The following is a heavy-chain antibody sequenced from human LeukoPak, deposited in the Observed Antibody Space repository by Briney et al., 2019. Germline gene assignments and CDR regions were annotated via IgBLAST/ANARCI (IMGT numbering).Heavy chain of an antibody. CDR2: IYHSGST. D-gene: IGHD3-9*01. CDR3: ARGLGMYYDILTGSKPDAYI. J-gene: IGHJ3*02. CDR1: GGSISSSNW. Sequence: SGTLSLTCAVSGGSISSSNWWSWVRHPPGKGLEWIGEIYHSGSTNYNQSLKSRITISVDKSKNQFSLKLRSVTAADTAVYYCARGLGMYYDILTGSKPDAYIWGPGTMVTVSS. V-gene: IGHV4-4*02.